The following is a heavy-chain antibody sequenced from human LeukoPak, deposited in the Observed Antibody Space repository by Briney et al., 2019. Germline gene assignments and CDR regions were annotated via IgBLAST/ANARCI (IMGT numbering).Heavy chain of an antibody. V-gene: IGHV1-69*04. CDR2: IIPILGIA. J-gene: IGHJ4*02. CDR1: GGTFSSHA. D-gene: IGHD6-19*01. CDR3: ARGQGWYSPDY. Sequence: ASVKVSCKASGGTFSSHAIGWVRQAPGQGLEWMGRIIPILGIANYAQKFQGRVTITADKSTSTAYMELSSLRSEDTAVYYCARGQGWYSPDYWGQGTLVTVSS.